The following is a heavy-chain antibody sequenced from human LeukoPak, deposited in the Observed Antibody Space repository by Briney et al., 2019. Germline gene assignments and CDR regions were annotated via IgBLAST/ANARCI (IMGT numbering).Heavy chain of an antibody. CDR2: INPNSGAT. D-gene: IGHD2-21*02. CDR1: GYTFTCYY. J-gene: IGHJ2*01. CDR3: AKSIEYCGADCYGYFSL. V-gene: IGHV1-2*06. Sequence: ASVKVSCKPSGYTFTCYYMHWVRQAPGQGLEWVGRINPNSGATNYAQKFQGRVTMTRDTSISKASMELTTLRSEDTAVYYCAKSIEYCGADCYGYFSLWSRGTPVTVSS.